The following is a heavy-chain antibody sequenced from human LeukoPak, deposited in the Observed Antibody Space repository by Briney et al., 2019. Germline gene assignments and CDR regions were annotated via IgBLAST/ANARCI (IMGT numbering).Heavy chain of an antibody. Sequence: SETLSLTCTVSGGSISGYFWSWVRQPPGKGLEWIGYIYYTGNTNYNPSLKSRVTISIDKSKNHFSLNVNSVTAADAAMYYCVRSKSGAYGWFDPWGPGTLVIVSS. CDR2: IYYTGNT. CDR1: GGSISGYF. J-gene: IGHJ5*02. V-gene: IGHV4-59*01. D-gene: IGHD2-15*01. CDR3: VRSKSGAYGWFDP.